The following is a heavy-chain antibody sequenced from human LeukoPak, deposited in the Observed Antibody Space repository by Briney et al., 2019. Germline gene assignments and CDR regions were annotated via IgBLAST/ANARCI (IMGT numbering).Heavy chain of an antibody. V-gene: IGHV3-30*04. CDR1: GFTFSNYA. J-gene: IGHJ6*03. CDR2: IAYDGSNK. CDR3: AKDGSSGWYDLSPPRYMDV. D-gene: IGHD6-19*01. Sequence: GGSLRLSCAASGFTFSNYAMHWVRQAPGKGLEWVIVIAYDGSNKYVDSVKGRFTISRDNSKNTLYLQMNSLRAEDTAVYYCAKDGSSGWYDLSPPRYMDVWGKGTTVTISS.